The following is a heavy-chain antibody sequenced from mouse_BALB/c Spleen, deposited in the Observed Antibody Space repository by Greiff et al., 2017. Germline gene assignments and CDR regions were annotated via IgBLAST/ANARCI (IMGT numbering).Heavy chain of an antibody. D-gene: IGHD2-4*01. CDR1: GYTFTSYV. CDR3: ARSSTMITPWFAY. CDR2: INPYNNGT. Sequence: VHVKQSGPELVKPGASVKMSCKASGYTFTSYVMHWVKQKPGQGLEWIGYINPYNNGTKYNEKFKGKATLTSDKSSSTAYMELSSLTSEDSAVYYCARSSTMITPWFAYWGQGTLVTVSA. J-gene: IGHJ3*01. V-gene: IGHV1-14*01.